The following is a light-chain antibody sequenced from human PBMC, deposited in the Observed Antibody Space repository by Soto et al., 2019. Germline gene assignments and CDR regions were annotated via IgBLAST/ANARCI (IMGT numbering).Light chain of an antibody. V-gene: IGLV2-11*01. CDR3: GSYSSTDTPFV. CDR1: SSDVGSYDY. CDR2: EVT. J-gene: IGLJ1*01. Sequence: QSALIQPPSVSGSPGQSVTISCTGTSSDVGSYDYVSWYQHHSGKAPKLLIYEVTNRPSGISDRFSGSKSVNTASLTISGLQAEDESDYYCGSYSSTDTPFVFGTGTKLTVL.